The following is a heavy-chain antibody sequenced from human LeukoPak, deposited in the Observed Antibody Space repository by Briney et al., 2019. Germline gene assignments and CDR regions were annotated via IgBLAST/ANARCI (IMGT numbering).Heavy chain of an antibody. Sequence: GGSLRLSCAASGFTFSSYAMSWVRQAQGKGLEWVSAISGSGGSTYYADSVKGRFTISRDNSKNTLYLQMNSLRAEDTAVYYCAKGPLRLFGAFDIWGQGTMVTVSS. V-gene: IGHV3-23*01. CDR3: AKGPLRLFGAFDI. D-gene: IGHD3-3*01. CDR1: GFTFSSYA. J-gene: IGHJ3*02. CDR2: ISGSGGST.